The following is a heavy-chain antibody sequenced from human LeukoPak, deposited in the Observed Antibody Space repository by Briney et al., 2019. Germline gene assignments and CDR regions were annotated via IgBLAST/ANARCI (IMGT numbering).Heavy chain of an antibody. J-gene: IGHJ4*02. Sequence: ASVKVSCTASGYTFTSYGISWVRQAPGQGLEWMGWISAYNGNTNYAQKLQGRVTMTTDTSTSTAYMELRSLRSDDTAVYYCAKQLGYCSDGSCYFPYWGQGTLVTVSS. CDR2: ISAYNGNT. CDR3: AKQLGYCSDGSCYFPY. CDR1: GYTFTSYG. V-gene: IGHV1-18*01. D-gene: IGHD2-15*01.